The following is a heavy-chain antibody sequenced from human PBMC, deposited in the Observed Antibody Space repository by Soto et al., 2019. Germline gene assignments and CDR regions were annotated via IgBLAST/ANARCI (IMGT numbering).Heavy chain of an antibody. V-gene: IGHV3-7*01. D-gene: IGHD2-2*02. CDR2: INPEGNSK. J-gene: IGHJ4*02. Sequence: PVGSLILSGAASGFSSSTSSVNWVRQTPWKGIEWVANINPEGNSKYYVDSVKCRFTISRDNAKSLLYLQMNSLRADDTATYYCARDRLDVVVPADILAYWGQGTLVPVSS. CDR1: GFSSSTSS. CDR3: ARDRLDVVVPADILAY.